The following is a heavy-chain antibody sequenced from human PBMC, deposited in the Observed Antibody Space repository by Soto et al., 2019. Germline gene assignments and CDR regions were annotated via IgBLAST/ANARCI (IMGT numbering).Heavy chain of an antibody. CDR2: IYYSGST. CDR3: ARAREEYYVPTNFDY. J-gene: IGHJ4*02. Sequence: SETLSLTCTVSGGSISSGGYYWSWIRKHPGKGLEWIGYIYYSGSTYYNPSLKSRVTISVDTSKNQFSLKLSSVTAADTAVYYCARAREEYYVPTNFDYWGQGTLVTVSS. D-gene: IGHD3-10*02. CDR1: GGSISSGGYY. V-gene: IGHV4-31*03.